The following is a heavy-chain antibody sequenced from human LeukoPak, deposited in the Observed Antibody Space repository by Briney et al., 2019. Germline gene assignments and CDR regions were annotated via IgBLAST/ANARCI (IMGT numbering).Heavy chain of an antibody. J-gene: IGHJ6*02. CDR3: ESTVTKAPYYYGMDV. D-gene: IGHD4-17*01. Sequence: SETLSLTCTVSDGSISSSSYYWGWIRQPPGKGLEWIGSIYYSGSTYYNPSLKSRVTISVDTSKNQFSLKLSSVTAADTAVYYCESTVTKAPYYYGMDVWGQGTTVTLSS. CDR2: IYYSGST. CDR1: DGSISSSSYY. V-gene: IGHV4-39*01.